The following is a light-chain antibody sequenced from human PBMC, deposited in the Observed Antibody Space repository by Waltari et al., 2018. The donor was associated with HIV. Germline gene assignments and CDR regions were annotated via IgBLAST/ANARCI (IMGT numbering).Light chain of an antibody. CDR3: QSADSRGSLWV. CDR1: ALPNQF. CDR2: TDN. Sequence: SYKLTHPPSVSVSPGQTASTTCSGEALPNQFAYCYQQKPGQAPVLVIYTDNERPSGVPQRFSGSSSGTTATLTISGVQAQDEADYHCQSADSRGSLWVFGGGTRLTVL. V-gene: IGLV3-25*03. J-gene: IGLJ3*02.